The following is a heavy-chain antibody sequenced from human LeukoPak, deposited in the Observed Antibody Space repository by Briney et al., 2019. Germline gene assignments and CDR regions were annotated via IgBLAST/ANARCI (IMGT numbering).Heavy chain of an antibody. CDR1: GFTFSSYG. CDR3: AKGTKGYYYYYMDV. Sequence: GGSLRLSCAASGFTFSSYGMHWVRQAPGKGLEWVAFIRYDGSNKYYADSVKGRFTISRDNSKNTLYLQMNSLRAEDTAVYYCAKGTKGYYYYYMDVWGKGTTVTVSS. D-gene: IGHD1-7*01. CDR2: IRYDGSNK. V-gene: IGHV3-30*02. J-gene: IGHJ6*03.